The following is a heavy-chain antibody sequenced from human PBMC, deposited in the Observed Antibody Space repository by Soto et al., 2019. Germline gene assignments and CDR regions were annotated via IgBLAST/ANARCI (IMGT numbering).Heavy chain of an antibody. Sequence: EVQLLESGGGLVQPGGSLRLSCAASGFTFSSYAMSWVRQAPGKGLEWVSAISGSGGSTYYADSVKGRFTISRDNSRNALYLQMNSLRAEDTAVYYCAKSCSGWYDAFDIWGQGTMVTVSS. CDR2: ISGSGGST. V-gene: IGHV3-23*01. J-gene: IGHJ3*02. CDR3: AKSCSGWYDAFDI. D-gene: IGHD6-19*01. CDR1: GFTFSSYA.